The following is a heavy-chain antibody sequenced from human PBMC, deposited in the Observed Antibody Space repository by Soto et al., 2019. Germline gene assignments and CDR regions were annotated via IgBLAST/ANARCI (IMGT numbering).Heavy chain of an antibody. D-gene: IGHD3-16*01. J-gene: IGHJ4*02. CDR1: GATITSSY. CDR2: VFRRGTT. CDR3: ARTPFRLVLGTVLCYFDD. Sequence: QVQLQESGPGLVKPSETLTLICNVSGATITSSYWSWIRQTPGKGLEWIGYVFRRGTTNYNPSLESRVSMSVDTSKNQFSLTMTSVTAADTAVYYCARTPFRLVLGTVLCYFDDWGQGTLVTVSS. V-gene: IGHV4-59*01.